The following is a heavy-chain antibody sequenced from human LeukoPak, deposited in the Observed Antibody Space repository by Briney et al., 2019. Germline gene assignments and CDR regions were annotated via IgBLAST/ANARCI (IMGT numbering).Heavy chain of an antibody. Sequence: PSETLSLTCTVSGASISSYYWSWIRQPPGKGLEWIGYIYYSGSTNYNPSLKSRVTISVDTSKNQFSLKLSSVTAADTAVYYCARDQNGGMDVWGQGTTVTVSS. V-gene: IGHV4-59*01. J-gene: IGHJ6*02. D-gene: IGHD1-1*01. CDR3: ARDQNGGMDV. CDR2: IYYSGST. CDR1: GASISSYY.